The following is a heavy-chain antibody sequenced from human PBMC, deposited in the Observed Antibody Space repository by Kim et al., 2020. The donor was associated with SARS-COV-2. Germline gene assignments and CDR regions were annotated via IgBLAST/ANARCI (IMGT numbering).Heavy chain of an antibody. CDR3: ARQTTVTTYWYYYGMDV. Sequence: SETLSLTCTVSGGSISSSSYCWGWIRQPPGKGLEWIGSIYFSGSTYYNPSLKSRVTISVDTSKNQFSLKLSSVTAADTAVYYCARQTTVTTYWYYYGMDVWGQGTTVTVSS. J-gene: IGHJ6*02. CDR1: GGSISSSSYC. CDR2: IYFSGST. V-gene: IGHV4-39*01. D-gene: IGHD4-17*01.